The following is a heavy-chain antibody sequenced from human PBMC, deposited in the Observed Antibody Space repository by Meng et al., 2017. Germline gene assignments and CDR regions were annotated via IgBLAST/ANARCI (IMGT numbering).Heavy chain of an antibody. J-gene: IGHJ4*02. CDR1: GFAFSSYA. D-gene: IGHD3-10*01. V-gene: IGHV3-23*01. CDR2: ISGSGGST. CDR3: ARAMGSGIYGIDY. Sequence: GESLKISCAASGFAFSSYAMSWVRQAPGKGLEWVSAISGSGGSTYYADSVKGRFTISRDNSKNTLYLQMNSLRAEDTAVYYCARAMGSGIYGIDYWGQGTLVTVSS.